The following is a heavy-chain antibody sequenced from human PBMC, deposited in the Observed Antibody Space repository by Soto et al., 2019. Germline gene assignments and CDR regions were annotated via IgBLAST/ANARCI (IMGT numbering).Heavy chain of an antibody. D-gene: IGHD2-15*01. CDR3: AICSGGSCYEVSGFDP. J-gene: IGHJ5*02. V-gene: IGHV1-69*02. CDR1: GGTFSSYT. Sequence: SVKVSCKASGGTFSSYTISWVRQAPGQGLEWMGRIIPILGIANYAQKFQGRVTITADKSTSTAYMELSSLRSEDTAVYYCAICSGGSCYEVSGFDPWGQGTLVTGSS. CDR2: IIPILGIA.